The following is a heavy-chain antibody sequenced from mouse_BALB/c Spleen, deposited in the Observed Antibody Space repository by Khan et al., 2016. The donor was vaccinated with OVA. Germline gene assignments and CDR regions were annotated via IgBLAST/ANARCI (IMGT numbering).Heavy chain of an antibody. CDR2: VNPNTGGS. V-gene: IGHV1-34*01. Sequence: VQLQQSGPDLVKPGASVKISCKASGYSFTLYYMPWVKQSHGQSLEWIGRVNPNTGGSDYNQEFKGKAILTVDKSSNTAYMELPSLTSEDSGVYDCARGYDFFSYWGQGTLVTVSA. J-gene: IGHJ3*01. CDR1: GYSFTLYY. D-gene: IGHD2-14*01. CDR3: ARGYDFFSY.